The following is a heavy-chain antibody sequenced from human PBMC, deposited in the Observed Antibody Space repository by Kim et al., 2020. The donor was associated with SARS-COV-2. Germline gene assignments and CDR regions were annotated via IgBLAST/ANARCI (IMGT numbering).Heavy chain of an antibody. V-gene: IGHV3-30*07. Sequence: SLKGRFTISRDNSKNTLHLQMNSLRGEDTAVYYCARGPRLGGFTYGYEDYYYAMDVWGQGTTVTVSS. J-gene: IGHJ6*02. D-gene: IGHD5-18*01. CDR3: ARGPRLGGFTYGYEDYYYAMDV.